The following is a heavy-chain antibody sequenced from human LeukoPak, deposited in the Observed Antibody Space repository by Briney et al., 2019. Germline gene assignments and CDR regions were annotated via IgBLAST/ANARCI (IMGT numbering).Heavy chain of an antibody. V-gene: IGHV4-38-2*02. J-gene: IGHJ4*02. D-gene: IGHD3-10*01. CDR3: ARHPGSGSYIFSSFDY. CDR1: GYSISSGYY. Sequence: SETLSLTCTVSGYSISSGYYWGWIRQPPGKGLEWIGSIYHSGSTYYNPSLKSRVTISVDTSKNQFSLKLSSVTAADTAVYYCARHPGSGSYIFSSFDYWGQGTLVTVSS. CDR2: IYHSGST.